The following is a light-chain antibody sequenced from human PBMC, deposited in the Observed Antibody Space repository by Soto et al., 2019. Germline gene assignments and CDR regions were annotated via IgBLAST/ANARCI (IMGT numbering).Light chain of an antibody. CDR1: SSDVGRYNF. CDR3: SSYTSSSTWV. Sequence: QSALTQPASVSGSPGQSITISCTGTSSDVGRYNFVSWYQQHPDKAPKLMIYEVSHRPPGVSDRFSGSKSVKTASLTISGLQAEDEADYYCSSYTSSSTWVFGGGTKVSVL. CDR2: EVS. J-gene: IGLJ3*02. V-gene: IGLV2-14*01.